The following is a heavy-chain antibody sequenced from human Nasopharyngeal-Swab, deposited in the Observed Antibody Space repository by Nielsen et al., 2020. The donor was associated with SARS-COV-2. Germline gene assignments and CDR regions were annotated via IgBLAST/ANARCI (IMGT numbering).Heavy chain of an antibody. CDR2: VRSKGNNYAT. CDR3: TRCGGGCYSGRDY. D-gene: IGHD2-15*01. Sequence: GGSLRLSCAASGFIFSDSAIHWVRQASGKGLEWVCRVRSKGNNYATSYSAPVKGRFIIFRDDPTNTAYLQMNSLKTEDTAMYYCTRCGGGCYSGRDYWGQGTMVTVSS. CDR1: GFIFSDSA. V-gene: IGHV3-73*01. J-gene: IGHJ4*02.